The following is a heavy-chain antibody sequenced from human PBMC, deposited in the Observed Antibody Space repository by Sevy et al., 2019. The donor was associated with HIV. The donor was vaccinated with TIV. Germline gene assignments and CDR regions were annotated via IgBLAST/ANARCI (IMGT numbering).Heavy chain of an antibody. CDR2: IKVNSGET. V-gene: IGHV1-2*06. Sequence: ASVKVSCKASGFTFTDYYIHWVRQAPGQGLEWMGRIKVNSGETRYAQKLQDRVTLTRDTSISTAYMEFSDVRSDDTAVYFCARDRDLGPGWYFDLWGRGTLVTVSS. CDR3: ARDRDLGPGWYFDL. CDR1: GFTFTDYY. J-gene: IGHJ2*01. D-gene: IGHD7-27*01.